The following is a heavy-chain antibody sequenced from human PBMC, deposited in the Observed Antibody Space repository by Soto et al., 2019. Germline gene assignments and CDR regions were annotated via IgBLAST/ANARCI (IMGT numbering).Heavy chain of an antibody. D-gene: IGHD2-21*01. J-gene: IGHJ4*02. CDR3: AREGRYYPIQYYFDY. CDR2: ISSSSYT. Sequence: PGGSLRLSCAASGFTLSDYYMSWIRQAPGKGLEWVSYISSSSYTNYADSVKGRFTISRDNAKNSLYLQMNSLRAEDTAVYYCAREGRYYPIQYYFDYWGQGTLVTVSS. V-gene: IGHV3-11*06. CDR1: GFTLSDYY.